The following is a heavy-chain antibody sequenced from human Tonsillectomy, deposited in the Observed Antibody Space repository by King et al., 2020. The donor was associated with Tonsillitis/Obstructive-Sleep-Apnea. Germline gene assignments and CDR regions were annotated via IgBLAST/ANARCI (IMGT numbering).Heavy chain of an antibody. Sequence: VQLVESGGGLVQPGGSLRLSCAASGFTFSSYAMSWVRQAPGKGLEWVSAISCSGGSTYYADSVKGRFTISRDNSKNTLYLQMNSLRAEDTAVYYCAKGGYSSSWYHANDAFDIWGQGTMVTVSS. J-gene: IGHJ3*02. D-gene: IGHD6-13*01. CDR2: ISCSGGST. CDR3: AKGGYSSSWYHANDAFDI. V-gene: IGHV3-23*04. CDR1: GFTFSSYA.